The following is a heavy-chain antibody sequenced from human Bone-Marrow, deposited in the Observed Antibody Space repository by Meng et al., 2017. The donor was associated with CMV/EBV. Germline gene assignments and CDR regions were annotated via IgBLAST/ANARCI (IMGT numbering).Heavy chain of an antibody. V-gene: IGHV3-48*03. Sequence: GGSLRFSGAASGFTFSSYEMNWVRQAPGKGLEWVSYISSSGSTIYYADSVKGRFTISRDNAKNSLYLQMNSLRAEDTAVYYCARLLWFGGVSPGGGDYLGQGTLVTVSS. CDR1: GFTFSSYE. CDR3: ARLLWFGGVSPGGGDY. D-gene: IGHD3-10*01. J-gene: IGHJ4*02. CDR2: ISSSGSTI.